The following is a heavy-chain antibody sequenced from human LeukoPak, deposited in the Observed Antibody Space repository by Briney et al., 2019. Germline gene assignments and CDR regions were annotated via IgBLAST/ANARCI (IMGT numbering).Heavy chain of an antibody. CDR2: ISYDGGNK. V-gene: IGHV3-30*18. CDR3: VKAISIVVITIHDAFDI. Sequence: PGGSLRLSCAASGXTFSSYAMHWVRQAPGKGLEWVAVISYDGGNKYYADSVKGRFTISRDNSKNTLYLQMSSLRAEDTAVYYCVKAISIVVITIHDAFDIWGQGTMVTVSS. D-gene: IGHD3-22*01. CDR1: GXTFSSYA. J-gene: IGHJ3*02.